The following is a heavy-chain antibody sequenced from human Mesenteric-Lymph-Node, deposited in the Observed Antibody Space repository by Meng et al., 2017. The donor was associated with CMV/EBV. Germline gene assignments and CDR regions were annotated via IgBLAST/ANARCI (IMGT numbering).Heavy chain of an antibody. J-gene: IGHJ6*02. Sequence: SETLSLTCTVSGGSINSGSYFWGWIRQPPGKGLEWIGSIYYSGTTYYNPSLKSRVTISVDTSKNQFSLKLSSVTAADTAVYYCARVRLRYCGGDCYSGGSNRGYYYYGMDVWGQGTTVTVSS. V-gene: IGHV4-39*07. CDR1: GGSINSGSYF. D-gene: IGHD2-21*01. CDR2: IYYSGTT. CDR3: ARVRLRYCGGDCYSGGSNRGYYYYGMDV.